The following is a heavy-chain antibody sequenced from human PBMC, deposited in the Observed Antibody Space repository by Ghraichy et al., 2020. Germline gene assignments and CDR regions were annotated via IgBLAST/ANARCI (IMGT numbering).Heavy chain of an antibody. V-gene: IGHV3-21*01. CDR1: GFTFSSYN. CDR3: ARDGQRTGGLFDP. Sequence: GGSLRLSCAASGFTFSSYNMNWVRQAPGKGLEWVSSISSSSSYIYYADSVKGRFTISRDNAKNSLYLQMNSLRAEDTAVYYCARDGQRTGGLFDPWGQGTLVTVSS. J-gene: IGHJ5*02. CDR2: ISSSSSYI. D-gene: IGHD6-25*01.